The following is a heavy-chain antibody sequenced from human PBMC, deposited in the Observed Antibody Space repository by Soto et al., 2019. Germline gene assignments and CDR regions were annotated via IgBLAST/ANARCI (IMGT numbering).Heavy chain of an antibody. D-gene: IGHD3-10*01. J-gene: IGHJ6*02. CDR2: LSGSGGST. Sequence: EVQLVETGGGLVQPGGSLRLSCAASGFTLSSYAMSWVRQAPGKGLEWVSALSGSGGSTYYADSVKGRCTISSDTSKYTLYMQTNSLRAEPTAVYYCAKGGAYYYGSGGYHSLSDGTMAVWGPGATVTVSS. V-gene: IGHV3-23*04. CDR3: AKGGAYYYGSGGYHSLSDGTMAV. CDR1: GFTLSSYA.